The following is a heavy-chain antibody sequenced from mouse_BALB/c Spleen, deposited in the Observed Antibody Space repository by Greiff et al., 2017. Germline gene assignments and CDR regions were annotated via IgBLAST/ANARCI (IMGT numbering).Heavy chain of an antibody. Sequence: LKQPGSELVRPGASVKLSCKASGYTFTSYWMHWVKQRPGQGLEWIGNIYPGSGSTNYDEKFKSKATLTVDTSSSTAYMQLSSLTSEDSAVYYCTRNKYGNYEAMDYWGQGTSVTVSS. V-gene: IGHV1S22*01. CDR2: IYPGSGST. CDR1: GYTFTSYW. CDR3: TRNKYGNYEAMDY. D-gene: IGHD2-10*02. J-gene: IGHJ4*01.